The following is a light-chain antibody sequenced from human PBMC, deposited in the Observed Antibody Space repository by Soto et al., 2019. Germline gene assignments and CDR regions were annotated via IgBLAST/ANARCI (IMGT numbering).Light chain of an antibody. J-gene: IGKJ2*01. CDR1: QSVSSN. CDR3: QQYNNWPPYT. Sequence: EIVMTQSPASLSVSPGERATLSCRASQSVSSNLAWYQQKPGQAPRLLIFGASTRATGIPARFSGSGSGTEFHLTISRLQSEDSAVYFCQQYNNWPPYTFGQGSNLQIK. V-gene: IGKV3-15*01. CDR2: GAS.